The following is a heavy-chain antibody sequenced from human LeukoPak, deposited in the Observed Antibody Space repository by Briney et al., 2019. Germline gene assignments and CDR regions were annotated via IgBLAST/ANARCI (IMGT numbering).Heavy chain of an antibody. D-gene: IGHD3-10*01. Sequence: GGSLRLSCAASGFTFSSYAMHWVRQAPGKGLEWVAVISYDGSNKYYADSVKGRFTISRDNSKNTLYLQMNSLRAEDTAVYYCAKDARFAGRFGELFPAWGQGTLVTVSS. CDR1: GFTFSSYA. CDR3: AKDARFAGRFGELFPA. V-gene: IGHV3-30-3*01. CDR2: ISYDGSNK. J-gene: IGHJ5*02.